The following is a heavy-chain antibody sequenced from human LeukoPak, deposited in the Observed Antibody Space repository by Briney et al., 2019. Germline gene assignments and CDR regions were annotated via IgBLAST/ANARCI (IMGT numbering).Heavy chain of an antibody. Sequence: SETLSLTCAVYGGSFSGYYWSWIRQPPGKGLEWIGEINHSGSTNYNPSLKSRVTISVDTSKNQFSLKLSSVTAADTAVYYCARFEQQPQYYYYYMDVWGKGTTVTVSS. CDR2: INHSGST. CDR3: ARFEQQPQYYYYYMDV. D-gene: IGHD6-13*01. CDR1: GGSFSGYY. V-gene: IGHV4-34*01. J-gene: IGHJ6*03.